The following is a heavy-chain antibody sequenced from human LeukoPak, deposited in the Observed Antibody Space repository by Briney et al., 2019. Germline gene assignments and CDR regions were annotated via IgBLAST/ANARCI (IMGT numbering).Heavy chain of an antibody. CDR1: GGPFSDYA. CDR3: ARDDYYYGSGSTNHFDY. CDR2: ILPIFGTP. Sequence: GASVKVSCKASGGPFSDYAFSWVRQAPGQGLEWVGGILPIFGTPNYAPTFQGRVTITADTSTSTLYMELGSLRSDDTAVYYCARDDYYYGSGSTNHFDYWGQGTLVTVSS. V-gene: IGHV1-69*06. D-gene: IGHD3-10*01. J-gene: IGHJ4*02.